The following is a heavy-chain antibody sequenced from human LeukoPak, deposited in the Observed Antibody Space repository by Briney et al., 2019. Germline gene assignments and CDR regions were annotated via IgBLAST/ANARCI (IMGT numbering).Heavy chain of an antibody. J-gene: IGHJ4*02. CDR3: ASGDDTSGYYYLFDY. Sequence: GRSLRLSCAASGFTFSSYDMHWVRQAPGKGLEWVAVISYDGSNKYHADSVKGRFTISRDNSKNTLYLQMNSLTSEDTAVYYCASGDDTSGYYYLFDYWGQGTLVTVS. D-gene: IGHD3-22*01. CDR2: ISYDGSNK. CDR1: GFTFSSYD. V-gene: IGHV3-30-3*01.